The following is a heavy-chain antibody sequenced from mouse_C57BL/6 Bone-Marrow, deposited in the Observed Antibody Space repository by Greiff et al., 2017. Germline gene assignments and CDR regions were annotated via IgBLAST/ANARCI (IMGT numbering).Heavy chain of an antibody. CDR1: GFTFSDYG. CDR2: ISSGSSTI. CDR3: ARRCQARAMDY. V-gene: IGHV5-17*01. J-gene: IGHJ4*01. D-gene: IGHD6-1*01. Sequence: DVKLVESGGGLVKPGGSLKLSCAASGFTFSDYGMHWVRQAPEKGLEWVAYISSGSSTIYYADTVKGRNTISRDNAKNTLYLQMTSLRSEDTAMYDCARRCQARAMDYWGQGTSVTVSS.